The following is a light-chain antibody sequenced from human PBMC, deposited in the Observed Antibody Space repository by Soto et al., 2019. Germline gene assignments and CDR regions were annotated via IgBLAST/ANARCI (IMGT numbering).Light chain of an antibody. J-gene: IGKJ2*01. CDR2: GAS. Sequence: EIVLTQSPGTLSLSPGERATLSCRASQSVSSSYLAWYQQKPGQAPRLLIYGASSRATGIPDRFSGSGSGTEFTLTINRLEPEDFAVYYFQQYGSSGYTFGQGTKLEIK. V-gene: IGKV3-20*01. CDR3: QQYGSSGYT. CDR1: QSVSSSY.